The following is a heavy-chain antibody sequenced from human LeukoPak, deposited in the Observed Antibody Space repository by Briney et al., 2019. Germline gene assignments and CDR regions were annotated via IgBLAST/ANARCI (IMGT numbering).Heavy chain of an antibody. CDR1: GYSFTTCW. D-gene: IGHD5-12*01. J-gene: IGHJ4*02. Sequence: TGESLKISCKGSGYSFTTCWIGWVRQMPGKGLEWMGIIYPGDSDTRYSPSFQGQVTISADKSISTAYLQWSSLKASDTAMYYCARRAFIVAELYYFDYWGQGTLVTVSS. CDR2: IYPGDSDT. V-gene: IGHV5-51*01. CDR3: ARRAFIVAELYYFDY.